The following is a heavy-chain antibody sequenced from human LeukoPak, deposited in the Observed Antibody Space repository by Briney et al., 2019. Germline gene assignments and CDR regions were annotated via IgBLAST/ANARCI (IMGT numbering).Heavy chain of an antibody. D-gene: IGHD3/OR15-3a*01. V-gene: IGHV3-74*01. J-gene: IGHJ6*03. CDR3: VRDVRGIGQDYMDV. Sequence: GGSLRLSCTASGFIFNNHWMHWVRQAPGKGGVWVARINTDGRRTTYADSVKGRFTISRDNAKNRLYLQMNSQRAEDTAVYYCVRDVRGIGQDYMDVWGNGTTVTVSS. CDR1: GFIFNNHW. CDR2: INTDGRRT.